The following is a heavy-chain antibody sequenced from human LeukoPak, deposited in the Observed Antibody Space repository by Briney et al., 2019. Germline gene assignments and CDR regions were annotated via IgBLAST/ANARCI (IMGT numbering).Heavy chain of an antibody. J-gene: IGHJ4*02. V-gene: IGHV3-74*01. CDR2: LNSDGSTT. CDR3: ARGGYGAHMG. Sequence: GGSLRLSCAASGFTFSSFWMHWVRQVPGKGLVWVSGLNSDGSTTGYADSVRGRFTISRDNAKSTLYLQMNSLRAEDTAVYYCARGGYGAHMGWGQGTLVTVSS. D-gene: IGHD4-17*01. CDR1: GFTFSSFW.